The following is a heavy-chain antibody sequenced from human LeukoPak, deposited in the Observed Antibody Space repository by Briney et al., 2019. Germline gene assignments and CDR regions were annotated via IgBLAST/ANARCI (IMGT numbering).Heavy chain of an antibody. CDR3: ARDEGYYFDY. V-gene: IGHV3-74*01. CDR1: GFTFRSHW. J-gene: IGHJ4*02. CDR2: ISSDGSTT. Sequence: GGSLRLSCAASGFTFRSHWMHWVRQAPGKGLVWVSRISSDGSTTSYADSVKGRFTISRDNAKNTLYLQMNSLRAEDTAVYFCARDEGYYFDYWGQGALVTVSS.